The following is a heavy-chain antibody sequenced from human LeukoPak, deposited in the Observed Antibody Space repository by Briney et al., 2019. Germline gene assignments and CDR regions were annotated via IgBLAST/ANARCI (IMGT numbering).Heavy chain of an antibody. J-gene: IGHJ4*02. D-gene: IGHD3-10*01. Sequence: PSETLSLTCTVSGASIRGYCWSWIRQPPGKGLEWIAYMYYSESPNYNPSLKSRVTMSGDTSRNQFSLNMNSVTAADTAVYYCARSYDTNNRQRFDYWGQGILVTVSP. CDR3: ARSYDTNNRQRFDY. CDR1: GASIRGYC. V-gene: IGHV4-59*08. CDR2: MYYSESP.